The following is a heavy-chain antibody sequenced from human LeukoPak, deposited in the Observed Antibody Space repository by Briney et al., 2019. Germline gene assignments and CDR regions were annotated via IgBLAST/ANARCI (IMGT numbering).Heavy chain of an antibody. CDR2: MNPNSGNT. V-gene: IGHV1-8*03. Sequence: ASVKVSCKASGYTFTSYDINWVRQATGQGLEWMGWMNPNSGNTGSAQRFQGRVTITRNTSISTAYMELSSLRSEDTAVYYCARVNYDYVWGSYRPFDYWGQGTLVTVSS. J-gene: IGHJ4*02. CDR3: ARVNYDYVWGSYRPFDY. CDR1: GYTFTSYD. D-gene: IGHD3-16*02.